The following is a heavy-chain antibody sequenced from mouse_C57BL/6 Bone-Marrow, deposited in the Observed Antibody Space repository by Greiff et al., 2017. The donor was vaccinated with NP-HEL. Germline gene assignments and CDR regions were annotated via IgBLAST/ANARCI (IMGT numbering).Heavy chain of an antibody. J-gene: IGHJ2*01. D-gene: IGHD2-2*01. Sequence: QVQLQQPGAELVKPGASVKMSCKASGYTFTSYWITWVKQRPGQGLEWIGDIYPGSGSTNYNEKFKSKATLTVDTSSSTAYMQLSSLTSEDSAVYYCARGEYGYGGYFDYWGQGTTLTVS. CDR1: GYTFTSYW. CDR2: IYPGSGST. CDR3: ARGEYGYGGYFDY. V-gene: IGHV1-55*01.